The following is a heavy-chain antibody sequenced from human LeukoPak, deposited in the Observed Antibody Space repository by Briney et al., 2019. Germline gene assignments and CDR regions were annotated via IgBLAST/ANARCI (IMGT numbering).Heavy chain of an antibody. V-gene: IGHV3-48*01. CDR1: GFTFSSCS. Sequence: GGSLRLSCAASGFTFSSCSMNWVRQAPGKGLEWVSYISSSSSTIYYADSVEGRFTISRDNAKNSLYLQMNSLRAEDTAVYYCARSDCSSTSCYDFDYWGQGTLVTVSS. D-gene: IGHD2-2*01. CDR2: ISSSSSTI. CDR3: ARSDCSSTSCYDFDY. J-gene: IGHJ4*02.